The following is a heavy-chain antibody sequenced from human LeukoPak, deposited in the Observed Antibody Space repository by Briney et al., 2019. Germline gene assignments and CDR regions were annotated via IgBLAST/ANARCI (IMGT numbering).Heavy chain of an antibody. Sequence: GGSLRLSCAASGFTFSSYAMSWVRQAPGKGLEWVSAISGSGGSTYYADSVKGRFTISRDNSKNTLYLQINSLRAEDTAVYYCAKGASYYYGSGSFDYWGQGTLVTVSS. V-gene: IGHV3-23*01. CDR2: ISGSGGST. D-gene: IGHD3-10*01. CDR3: AKGASYYYGSGSFDY. CDR1: GFTFSSYA. J-gene: IGHJ4*01.